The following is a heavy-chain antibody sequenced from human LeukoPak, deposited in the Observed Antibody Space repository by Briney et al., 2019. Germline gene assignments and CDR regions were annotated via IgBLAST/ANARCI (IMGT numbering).Heavy chain of an antibody. CDR2: INHSGST. J-gene: IGHJ4*02. CDR3: ARSKVARTSGFDY. CDR1: XGSXSGXY. Sequence: XSLXCAVXXGSXSGXYWSWIRQPPGXGLXXXGEINHSGSTNYNPSLKSRVTISVDTSKNQFSLKLSSVTAADTAVYYCARSKVARTSGFDYWGQGTLVTVSS. V-gene: IGHV4-34*01. D-gene: IGHD1-14*01.